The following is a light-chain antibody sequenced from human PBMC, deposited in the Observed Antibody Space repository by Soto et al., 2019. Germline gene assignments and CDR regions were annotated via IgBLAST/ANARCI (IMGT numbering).Light chain of an antibody. CDR2: EDN. Sequence: QSVLTQPPSVSAAPGQKVTFSCSGSSSNIGNRHVSWYQQFPGTAPKLLIYEDNKRPSGIPDRFSGSKSGTSATLGITGLQTGDEADYYCGAWDNSLSAGVFGGGTKLTVL. J-gene: IGLJ2*01. CDR1: SSNIGNRH. V-gene: IGLV1-51*02. CDR3: GAWDNSLSAGV.